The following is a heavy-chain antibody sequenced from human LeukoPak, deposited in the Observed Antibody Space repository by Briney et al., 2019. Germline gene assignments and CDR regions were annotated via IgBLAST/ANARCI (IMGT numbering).Heavy chain of an antibody. CDR3: ARGADYDYVWGSHRNGAFDI. CDR1: GYTFTSYG. Sequence: GASVKVSCKASGYTFTSYGISWVRQAPGQGLEWMGWISAYNGNTNYAQKFQGRVTITADKSTSTAYMELSSLRSEDTAVYYCARGADYDYVWGSHRNGAFDIWGQGTMVTVSS. V-gene: IGHV1-18*01. CDR2: ISAYNGNT. J-gene: IGHJ3*02. D-gene: IGHD3-16*02.